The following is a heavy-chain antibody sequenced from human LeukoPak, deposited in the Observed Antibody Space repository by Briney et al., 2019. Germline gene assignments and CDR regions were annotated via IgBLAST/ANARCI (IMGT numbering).Heavy chain of an antibody. CDR1: GGTFSSYV. CDR2: IIPIFDTA. Sequence: ASVKVSCKASGGTFSSYVISWVRQAPGQGLEWMGGIIPIFDTANYAQKFQGRVTLTTDTSTSTAYMELRSLRSDDTAVYYCARGPHERSGYPDDWGQGTLVTVSS. CDR3: ARGPHERSGYPDD. J-gene: IGHJ4*02. D-gene: IGHD3-22*01. V-gene: IGHV1-69*05.